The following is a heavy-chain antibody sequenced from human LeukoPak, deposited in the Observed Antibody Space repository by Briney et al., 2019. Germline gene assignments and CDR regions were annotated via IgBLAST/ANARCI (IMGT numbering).Heavy chain of an antibody. V-gene: IGHV1-69*13. CDR2: IIPIFGTA. CDR1: GYTFTSYD. J-gene: IGHJ4*02. Sequence: ASAKVSCKASGYTFTSYDINWVRQAPGQGLEWMGGIIPIFGTANYAQKFQGRVTITADESTSTAYMELSSLRSEDTAVYYCARGDDYGDDWGQGTLVTVSS. CDR3: ARGDDYGDD.